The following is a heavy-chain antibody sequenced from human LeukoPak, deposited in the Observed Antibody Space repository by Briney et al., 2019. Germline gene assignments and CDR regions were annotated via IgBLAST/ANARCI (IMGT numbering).Heavy chain of an antibody. CDR2: ITTGGPNT. V-gene: IGHV3-23*01. D-gene: IGHD7-27*01. CDR1: GFTFSSYT. Sequence: PGGSLRLSCTASGFTFSSYTMSWVRQAPGKGLKWVSTITTGGPNTYYADSVKGRFTVSRDDSKNTLYPQMNSLRAEGTAVYYCAKDGGLWVSAHWGDSWGRGTLVTVSS. J-gene: IGHJ4*02. CDR3: AKDGGLWVSAHWGDS.